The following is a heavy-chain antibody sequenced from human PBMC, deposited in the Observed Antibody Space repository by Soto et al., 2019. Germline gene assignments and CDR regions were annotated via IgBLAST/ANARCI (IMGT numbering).Heavy chain of an antibody. CDR2: IYYSGST. D-gene: IGHD6-6*01. Sequence: SETLSLTCAVYGGSFSGYYWSWIRQPPGKGLEWIGYIYYSGSTDYNPSLKGRVTISVDTSKNQFSLKLRSVTAADTAVYYCARVGGVAARTFDYWGQGTLVTVSS. V-gene: IGHV4-59*01. CDR3: ARVGGVAARTFDY. J-gene: IGHJ4*02. CDR1: GGSFSGYY.